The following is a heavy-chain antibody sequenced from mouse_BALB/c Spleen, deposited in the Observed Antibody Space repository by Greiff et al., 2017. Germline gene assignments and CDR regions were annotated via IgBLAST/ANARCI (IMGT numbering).Heavy chain of an antibody. J-gene: IGHJ2*01. CDR3: ARSSVPYYFDY. Sequence: EVKLQESGPGLVKPSQSLSLTCTVTGYSITSDYAWNWIRQFPGNKLEWMGYISYSGSTSYNPSLKSRISITRDTSKNQFFLQLNSVTTEDTATYYCARSSVPYYFDYWGQGTTLTVSS. V-gene: IGHV3-2*02. CDR1: GYSITSDYA. CDR2: ISYSGST.